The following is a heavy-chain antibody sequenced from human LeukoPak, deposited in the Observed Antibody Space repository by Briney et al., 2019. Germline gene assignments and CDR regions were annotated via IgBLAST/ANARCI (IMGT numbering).Heavy chain of an antibody. CDR3: ARAATTQHAFDI. V-gene: IGHV4-31*11. CDR1: GGSFSGYY. D-gene: IGHD1-26*01. CDR2: IYYSGCT. J-gene: IGHJ3*02. Sequence: PSETLSLTCAVYGGSFSGYYWSWIRQHPGKGLEWIGYIYYSGCTYYNPSLKSRVTISVDTSKNQFSLKLSSVTAADTAVYYCARAATTQHAFDIWGQGAMVTVSS.